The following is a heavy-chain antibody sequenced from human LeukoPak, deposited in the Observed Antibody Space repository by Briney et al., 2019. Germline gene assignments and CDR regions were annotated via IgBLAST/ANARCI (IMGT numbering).Heavy chain of an antibody. CDR2: INSDGSST. CDR1: GFTFSSYW. CDR3: ARPGGYCSSTSCPAGAFDI. Sequence: VGSLRLSCAASGFTFSSYWMHWVRQAPGKGLVWVSRINSDGSSTSYADSVKGRFTISRDNAKNTLYLQMNSLRAEDTAVYYCARPGGYCSSTSCPAGAFDIWGQGTMVTVS. J-gene: IGHJ3*02. D-gene: IGHD2-2*03. V-gene: IGHV3-74*01.